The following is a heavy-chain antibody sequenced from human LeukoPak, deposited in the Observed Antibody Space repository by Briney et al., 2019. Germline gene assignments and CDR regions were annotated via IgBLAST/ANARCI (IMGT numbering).Heavy chain of an antibody. D-gene: IGHD3-22*01. V-gene: IGHV4-34*01. CDR1: GGSFSGYY. Sequence: PSETLSLTCAVYGGSFSGYYWSWIRQPPGKGLEWIGEINHSGSTNYNPSLKSRVTISVDTSKNQFSLQLNSVTPEDTAVYYCAREFPWLSYYYYMDVWGKGTTVTISS. CDR2: INHSGST. J-gene: IGHJ6*03. CDR3: AREFPWLSYYYYMDV.